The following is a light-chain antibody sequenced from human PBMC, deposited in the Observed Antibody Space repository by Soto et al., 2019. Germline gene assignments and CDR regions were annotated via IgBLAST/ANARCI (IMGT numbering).Light chain of an antibody. CDR3: QQYHSFPLT. V-gene: IGKV1-5*03. J-gene: IGKJ4*01. CDR1: QSISSW. Sequence: DFQMTQSPSTLSASVGDRVTITCRASQSISSWLAWYQQKPGKAPKLLIYKASNLQSGGPERFSGSGSGTEFHPSISGLQPDDIETYYCQQYHSFPLTFGRGTKVEIK. CDR2: KAS.